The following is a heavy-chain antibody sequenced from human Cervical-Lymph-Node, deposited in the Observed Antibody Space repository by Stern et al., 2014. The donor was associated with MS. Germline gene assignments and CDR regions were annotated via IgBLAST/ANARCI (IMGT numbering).Heavy chain of an antibody. V-gene: IGHV1-58*01. CDR1: GFTFTSSA. CDR3: AARANYYDSPGDWFDP. J-gene: IGHJ5*02. CDR2: IAVCSGNL. D-gene: IGHD3-22*01. Sequence: QLVQSGPEVKKPGTSVKVSCKASGFTFTSSAVQWVRQARGQRLEWIGWIAVCSGNLNSPQKLRGRFTISRGMSTSTAYMELSSLRSEDTAVYYCAARANYYDSPGDWFDPWGQGTLVTVSS.